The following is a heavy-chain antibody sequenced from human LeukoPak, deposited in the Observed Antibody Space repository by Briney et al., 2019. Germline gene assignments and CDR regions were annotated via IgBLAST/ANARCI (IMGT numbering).Heavy chain of an antibody. CDR2: IKQDGSEK. D-gene: IGHD4-11*01. V-gene: IGHV3-7*01. CDR3: ARGYGNYGY. J-gene: IGHJ4*02. Sequence: GGSLRLSCAASGFIFSSYWMSWVRQAPGEGLEWVANIKQDGSEKYYVDSVKGRFTISRDNAKNSLYLQMNSLRAEDTAVYYCARGYGNYGYWGQGTLVTVSS. CDR1: GFIFSSYW.